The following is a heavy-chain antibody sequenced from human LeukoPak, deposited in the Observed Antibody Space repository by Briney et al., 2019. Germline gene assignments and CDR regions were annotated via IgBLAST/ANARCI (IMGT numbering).Heavy chain of an antibody. J-gene: IGHJ4*02. D-gene: IGHD6-13*01. CDR3: ARKGRSWFNDFDY. V-gene: IGHV3-48*04. CDR1: GFTFSSCA. Sequence: GGSLRLSCAASGFTFSSCAMIWVRQPPGKGLEWVSYISGGSSNTNYADSVRGRFTASRDNAKNSLYLQMNSLRAEDTAVYYCARKGRSWFNDFDYWGQGTPVTVSS. CDR2: ISGGSSNT.